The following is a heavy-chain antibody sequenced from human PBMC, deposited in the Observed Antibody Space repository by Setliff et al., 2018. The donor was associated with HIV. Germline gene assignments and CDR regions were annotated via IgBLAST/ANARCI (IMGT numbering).Heavy chain of an antibody. J-gene: IGHJ4*02. CDR3: ARAPRYGDVDY. CDR1: GFSFSSYG. V-gene: IGHV3-48*01. D-gene: IGHD4-17*01. Sequence: PGGSLRLSCAAPGFSFSSYGMNWVRQAPGKGLEWLSYMSDSGNSIYYADSLQGRFTVSRDDAKNSMYLQMDSLRVDDSAIYYCARAPRYGDVDYWGQGTLVTVSS. CDR2: MSDSGNSI.